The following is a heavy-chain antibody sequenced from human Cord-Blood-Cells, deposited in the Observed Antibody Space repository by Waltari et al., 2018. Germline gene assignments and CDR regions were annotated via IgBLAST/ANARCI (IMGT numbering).Heavy chain of an antibody. J-gene: IGHJ6*02. CDR2: IDISTWNP. CDR3: ARDGDIVVVPAARKYGMDV. D-gene: IGHD2-2*01. Sequence: QVQLVQSGSELKKPGASVKVSCKASGYTFTSYAMTWVRQAPGQGLEWMGCIDISTWNPTYAEGFTGRFVFCVDTSVSTAYLQISSLKAEDTAVYYCARDGDIVVVPAARKYGMDVWGQGTTVTVSS. CDR1: GYTFTSYA. V-gene: IGHV7-4-1*02.